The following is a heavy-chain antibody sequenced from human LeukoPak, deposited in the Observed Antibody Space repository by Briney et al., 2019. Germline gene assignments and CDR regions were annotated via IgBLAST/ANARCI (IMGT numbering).Heavy chain of an antibody. CDR2: IYHSGST. CDR1: GGSFSGYY. D-gene: IGHD3-9*01. J-gene: IGHJ6*02. CDR3: ARGYYDILLYYYYYGMDV. Sequence: SETLSLTCAVYGGSFSGYYWSWIRQPPGKGLEWIGEIYHSGSTNYNPSLKSRVTISVDTSKNQFSLKLSSVTAADTAVYYCARGYYDILLYYYYYGMDVWGQGTTVTVSS. V-gene: IGHV4-34*01.